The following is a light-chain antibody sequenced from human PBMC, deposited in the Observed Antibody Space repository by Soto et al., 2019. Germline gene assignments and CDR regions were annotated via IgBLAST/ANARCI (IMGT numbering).Light chain of an antibody. CDR3: GTWDISPSAGI. J-gene: IGLJ1*01. Sequence: QSVLTQPPSVSAAPGQKVTISCSGSSSNIGNNYVSWYQQLPGTAPKLLIYDNNKRPSGIPDRFSGSKSGTSATLGITGLQTGDEADYYCGTWDISPSAGIFGTGTKVTVL. CDR1: SSNIGNNY. V-gene: IGLV1-51*01. CDR2: DNN.